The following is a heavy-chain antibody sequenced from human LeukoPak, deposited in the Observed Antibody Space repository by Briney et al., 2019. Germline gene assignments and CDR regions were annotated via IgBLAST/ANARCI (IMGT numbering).Heavy chain of an antibody. CDR3: AAAAYSGSYDIDY. Sequence: ASVTVSCKVSGYTLTELSMHWVRQAPGKGLEWMGGFDPEDGETIYAQKFQGRVTMTEDTSTDTAYMELSSLRSEDTAVYYCAAAAYSGSYDIDYWGQGTLVTVSS. J-gene: IGHJ4*02. V-gene: IGHV1-24*01. CDR2: FDPEDGET. CDR1: GYTLTELS. D-gene: IGHD1-26*01.